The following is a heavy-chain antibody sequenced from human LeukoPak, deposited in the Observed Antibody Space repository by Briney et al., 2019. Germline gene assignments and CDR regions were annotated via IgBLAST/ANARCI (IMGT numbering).Heavy chain of an antibody. CDR2: VHYSGTT. CDR3: ATGYGDFRVEGRYFYS. V-gene: IGHV4-59*01. CDR1: GGSISSYD. Sequence: SETLSLTCTVSGGSISSYDWSWVRQPPGKGLEFIGHVHYSGTTNYNPSLRSRVTISIDTSKKHFFLKLKSVTAADTAVYYCATGYGDFRVEGRYFYSWGQGTLVTVSS. D-gene: IGHD4-17*01. J-gene: IGHJ4*02.